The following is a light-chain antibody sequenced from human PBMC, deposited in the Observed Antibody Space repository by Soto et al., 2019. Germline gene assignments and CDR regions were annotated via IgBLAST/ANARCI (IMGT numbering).Light chain of an antibody. Sequence: EIVLTQSPATLSLSPGERTTLTCRASQSVSTYLGWYQQKPGQTPRLLIYDAPNKATGIPPRFSGRGYGTSFILSFSSLEPEDFAVYYCQQRSNWITFGQGTRLEIK. CDR3: QQRSNWIT. CDR1: QSVSTY. CDR2: DAP. V-gene: IGKV3-11*01. J-gene: IGKJ5*01.